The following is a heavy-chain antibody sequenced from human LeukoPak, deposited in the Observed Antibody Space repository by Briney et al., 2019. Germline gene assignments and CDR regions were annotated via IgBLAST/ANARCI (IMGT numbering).Heavy chain of an antibody. Sequence: ASVKVSCKASGGTLSSYAISWVRQAPGQGLEWMGRIIPIFGIANYAQKFQGRVTITAEKSTNTAYMGLSSLRSEDTAVYYCAGYCSSTSCSDACFDPWGQGTLVTVSS. D-gene: IGHD2-2*01. V-gene: IGHV1-69*04. CDR3: AGYCSSTSCSDACFDP. CDR2: IIPIFGIA. J-gene: IGHJ5*02. CDR1: GGTLSSYA.